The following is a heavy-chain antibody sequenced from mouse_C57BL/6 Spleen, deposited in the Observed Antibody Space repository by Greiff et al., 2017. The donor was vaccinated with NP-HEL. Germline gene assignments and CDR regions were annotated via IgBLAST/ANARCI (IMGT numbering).Heavy chain of an antibody. CDR2: ISYDGSN. CDR3: APGGDYAWFAY. V-gene: IGHV3-6*01. D-gene: IGHD2-4*01. CDR1: GYSITSGYY. J-gene: IGHJ3*01. Sequence: VQLQQSEPGLVKPSQSLSLTCSVTGYSITSGYYWNWIRQFPGNKLEWMGYISYDGSNNYNPSLKNRISITRDTSKNQFFLKLNSVTTEDTATYDCAPGGDYAWFAYWGQGTLVTVSA.